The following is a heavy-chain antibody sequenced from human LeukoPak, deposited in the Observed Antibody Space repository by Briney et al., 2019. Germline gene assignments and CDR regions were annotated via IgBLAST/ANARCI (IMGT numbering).Heavy chain of an antibody. CDR2: ISGSGGGT. Sequence: GGSLRLSCAASGFTFGSCAISWVRQAPGKGLEWVSTISGSGGGTYYADSVKGRFTISRDNSKNTLYLQMNSLRAEDTAVYYCAKGPRPGYYDSSGFFDYWGQGTLVTVSS. D-gene: IGHD3-22*01. V-gene: IGHV3-23*01. CDR3: AKGPRPGYYDSSGFFDY. J-gene: IGHJ4*02. CDR1: GFTFGSCA.